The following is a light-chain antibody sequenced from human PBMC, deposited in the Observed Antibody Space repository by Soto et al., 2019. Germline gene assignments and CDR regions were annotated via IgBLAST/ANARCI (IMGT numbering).Light chain of an antibody. CDR3: CSYAGTTHV. Sequence: QSALTQPPSVSGSPGQSVTISCTGTSSDIGGYNYVSWYQQLPGKAPKLMIYDVSKRPSGVPDRFSGSNSGNTASLTISGRQAEDEADYYGCSYAGTTHVFGTGTKVTVL. V-gene: IGLV2-11*01. CDR1: SSDIGGYNY. J-gene: IGLJ1*01. CDR2: DVS.